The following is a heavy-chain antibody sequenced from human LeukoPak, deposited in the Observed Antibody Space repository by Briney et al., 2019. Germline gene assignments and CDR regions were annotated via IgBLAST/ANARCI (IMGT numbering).Heavy chain of an antibody. D-gene: IGHD6-13*01. J-gene: IGHJ4*02. CDR1: GFTFSSYE. CDR3: ARDESSPGAHFDY. CDR2: ISSSGSTI. Sequence: GGSLRLSCAASGFTFSSYEMNWVRQAPGKGLEWVLYISSSGSTIYYADSVKGRFTISRDNAKNSLYLQMNSLRAEDTAVYYCARDESSPGAHFDYWGQGTLVTVSS. V-gene: IGHV3-48*03.